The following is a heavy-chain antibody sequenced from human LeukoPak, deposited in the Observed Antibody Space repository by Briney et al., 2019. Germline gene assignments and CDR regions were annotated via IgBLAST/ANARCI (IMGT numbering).Heavy chain of an antibody. D-gene: IGHD3-16*01. Sequence: ASVKVSCKASGGTFSSYAISWVRQAPGQGLEWMGGIIPIFGTANYAQKFQGRVTITTDESTSTAYMELSSLRSEDTAVYYCARDGGIPEGYYYFYMDVWGEGTTVTVSS. CDR1: GGTFSSYA. V-gene: IGHV1-69*05. CDR2: IIPIFGTA. CDR3: ARDGGIPEGYYYFYMDV. J-gene: IGHJ6*03.